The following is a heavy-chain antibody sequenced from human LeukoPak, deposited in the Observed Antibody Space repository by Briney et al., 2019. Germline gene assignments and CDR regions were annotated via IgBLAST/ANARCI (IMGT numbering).Heavy chain of an antibody. Sequence: GGSLRLSCAASGFTFSSYAMSWVRQAPGKGREWVSAISGSGGSTYYADSVKGRFTISRDNSKNTLYLQMNSLRAEDTAVYYCAKDLGYSSSWYGYWGQGTLVTVSS. D-gene: IGHD6-13*01. J-gene: IGHJ4*02. CDR1: GFTFSSYA. CDR2: ISGSGGST. CDR3: AKDLGYSSSWYGY. V-gene: IGHV3-23*01.